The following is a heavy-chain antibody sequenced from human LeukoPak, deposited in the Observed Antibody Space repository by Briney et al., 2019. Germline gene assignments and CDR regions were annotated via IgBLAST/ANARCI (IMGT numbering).Heavy chain of an antibody. V-gene: IGHV3-21*01. CDR1: GFTFSSYS. CDR2: ISSSSYI. CDR3: ARTCIAVAEGPRDGMDV. Sequence: PGGSLRLSCAASGFTFSSYSMNWVRQAPGKGLEWVSSISSSSYIYYADSVKGRFTISRDNAKNSLYLQMNSLRAEDTAVYYCARTCIAVAEGPRDGMDVWGQGTTVTVSS. J-gene: IGHJ6*02. D-gene: IGHD6-19*01.